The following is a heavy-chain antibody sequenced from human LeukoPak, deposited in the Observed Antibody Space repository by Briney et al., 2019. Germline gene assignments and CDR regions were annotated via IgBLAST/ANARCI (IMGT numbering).Heavy chain of an antibody. Sequence: GASVKVSCKASGGSFLSYPISWVRQAPGQGLEWMGEFTPIFATANYAQKFQGRVTITTDESTSTAYMELSSLRSEDTAVYYCASRAGPSSSSGYYYMDVWGKGTTVTVSS. V-gene: IGHV1-69*05. CDR3: ASRAGPSSSSGYYYMDV. CDR1: GGSFLSYP. J-gene: IGHJ6*03. D-gene: IGHD6-6*01. CDR2: FTPIFATA.